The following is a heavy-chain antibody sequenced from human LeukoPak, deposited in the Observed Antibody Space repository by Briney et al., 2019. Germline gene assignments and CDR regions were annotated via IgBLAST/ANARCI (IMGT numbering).Heavy chain of an antibody. J-gene: IGHJ4*02. D-gene: IGHD6-13*01. CDR1: GFSLSTRGVS. CDR2: IYWDDDK. V-gene: IGHV2-5*02. Sequence: SGPTLVNPTQTLTLTCTFSGFSLSTRGVSVGWIHQPPGKALEWLALIYWDDDKNYRPALKSRLTITKDTSKNLVVLTMTNMDPVDTATYYCAHRTKRSSGSTWSYYVDYWGEGTLVTVSS. CDR3: AHRTKRSSGSTWSYYVDY.